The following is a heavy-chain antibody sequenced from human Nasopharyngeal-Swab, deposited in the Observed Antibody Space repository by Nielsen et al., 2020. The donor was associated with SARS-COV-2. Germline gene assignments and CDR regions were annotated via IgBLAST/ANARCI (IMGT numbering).Heavy chain of an antibody. CDR1: GGSFSGYY. CDR3: AGRLTIVYYMDV. V-gene: IGHV4-34*01. J-gene: IGHJ6*03. CDR2: INHSGST. D-gene: IGHD3-10*01. Sequence: SETLSLTCAVYGGSFSGYYWSWIRQPPGKGLEWIGEINHSGSTNYDPSLKSRVTVSLDTSKNQFSLKLNSVTAADTAIYYCAGRLTIVYYMDVWGTGATVTVSS.